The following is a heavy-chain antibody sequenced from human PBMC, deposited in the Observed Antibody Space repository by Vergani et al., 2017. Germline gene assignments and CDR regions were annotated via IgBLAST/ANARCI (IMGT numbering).Heavy chain of an antibody. CDR2: IHYSENT. Sequence: QVQLQESGPGLVKSSETLSLTCSVSFDSIRNLYCNWIRQPPGKGLEWIGSIHYSENTNYNPSLKTRVTISVDTSKNQFSLTLTSVTAADTAVYYWASDTHSGQRADRWGQGTLVTVTS. D-gene: IGHD6-19*01. V-gene: IGHV4-59*11. J-gene: IGHJ5*02. CDR3: ASDTHSGQRADR. CDR1: FDSIRNLY.